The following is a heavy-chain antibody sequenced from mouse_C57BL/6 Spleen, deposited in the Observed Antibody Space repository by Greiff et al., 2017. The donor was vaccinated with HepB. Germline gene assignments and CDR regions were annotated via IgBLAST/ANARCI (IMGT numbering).Heavy chain of an antibody. V-gene: IGHV1-7*01. CDR2: INPSSGYT. CDR3: YMSRDGYYDWFAD. Sequence: VQLQQSGAELAKPGASVTLSCKASGYTFTSYWMHWVKQRPGQGLEWIGYINPSSGYTKYNQKFKDKAILTADKSSSTAYMELSSLTYEDSAVYSGYMSRDGYYDWFADWGKGTLVTVSA. CDR1: GYTFTSYW. D-gene: IGHD2-3*01. J-gene: IGHJ3*01.